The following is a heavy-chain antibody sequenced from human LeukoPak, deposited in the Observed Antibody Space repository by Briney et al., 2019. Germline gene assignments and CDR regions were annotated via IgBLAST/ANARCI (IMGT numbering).Heavy chain of an antibody. Sequence: SETLSLTCTVSGGSISSGSYYWSWIRQPAGKGLEWIGRIYTSGSTNYNPSLKSRVTMSVDTSKNQFSLKLSSVTAADTAVYYCARDLENWFDPWGQGTLVTVSS. CDR2: IYTSGST. J-gene: IGHJ5*02. CDR3: ARDLENWFDP. V-gene: IGHV4-61*02. CDR1: GGSISSGSYY.